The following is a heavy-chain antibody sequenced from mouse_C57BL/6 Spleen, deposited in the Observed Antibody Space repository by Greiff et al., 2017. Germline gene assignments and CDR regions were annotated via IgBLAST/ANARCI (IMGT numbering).Heavy chain of an antibody. CDR2: ISYDGSN. Sequence: DVKLQESGPGLVKPSQSLSLTCSVTGYSITSGYYWNWIRQFPGNKLEWMGYISYDGSNNYNPSLKNRISITRDTSKNQFFLKLNSVTTEDTATYYCARDGYDDAMDYWGQGTSVTVSS. V-gene: IGHV3-6*01. CDR3: ARDGYDDAMDY. CDR1: GYSITSGYY. J-gene: IGHJ4*01. D-gene: IGHD2-2*01.